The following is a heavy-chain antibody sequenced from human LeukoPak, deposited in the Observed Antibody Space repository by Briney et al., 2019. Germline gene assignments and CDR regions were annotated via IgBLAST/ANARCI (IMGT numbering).Heavy chain of an antibody. CDR2: IYTSGST. D-gene: IGHD6-13*01. CDR1: GGSISSYY. Sequence: SETLPLTCTVSGGSISSYYWSWIRQPPGKGLEGIGYIYTSGSTNYNPSLKSRVTISVDTSKNQFSLKLSSVTAADTAVYYCARGGSNSWSYYFDYWGQGTLVTVSS. V-gene: IGHV4-4*09. J-gene: IGHJ4*02. CDR3: ARGGSNSWSYYFDY.